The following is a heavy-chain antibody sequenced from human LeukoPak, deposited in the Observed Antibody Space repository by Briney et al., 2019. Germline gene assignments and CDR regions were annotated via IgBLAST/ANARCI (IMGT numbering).Heavy chain of an antibody. CDR3: ARRAGAYSHPYDY. CDR1: GFTFTTYS. D-gene: IGHD4/OR15-4a*01. Sequence: GGSLRLSCEASGFTFTTYSMAWVRQAPGKGLEWVSSISRRSTYIYYADSVKGRFTISRDNAKNSLYLQMNSLRAEDTAVYYCARRAGAYSHPYDYWGQGTLVTVSS. CDR2: ISRRSTYI. J-gene: IGHJ4*02. V-gene: IGHV3-21*04.